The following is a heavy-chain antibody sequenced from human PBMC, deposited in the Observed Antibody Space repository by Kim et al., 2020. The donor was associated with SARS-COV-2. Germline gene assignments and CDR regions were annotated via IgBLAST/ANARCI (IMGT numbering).Heavy chain of an antibody. V-gene: IGHV3-30*03. CDR1: GFTFSSYY. CDR2: IYSGGSKK. Sequence: GGSLRLSCAASGFTFSSYYMHWVRQAPGKGLEWVAVIYSGGSKKYSEASERGRSIISSINSNTLLYLMMSSRRAEDTAVYYCADVSDFWCGYFGYWGQGT. J-gene: IGHJ4*02. D-gene: IGHD3-3*01. CDR3: ADVSDFWCGYFGY.